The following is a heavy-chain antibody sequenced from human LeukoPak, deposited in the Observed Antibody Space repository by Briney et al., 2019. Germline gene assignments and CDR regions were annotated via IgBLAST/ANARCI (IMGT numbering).Heavy chain of an antibody. CDR1: GGTFSSYA. Sequence: PGASVTVSCKASGGTFSSYAISWVRQAPGQGLEWMGGIIPIFGTANYAQKFQGRVTITTDESTSTAYMELSSLRSDDTAVYYCARDGGAPGPIYGDYWGQGTPVTVSS. V-gene: IGHV1-69*05. CDR2: IIPIFGTA. D-gene: IGHD4-23*01. J-gene: IGHJ4*02. CDR3: ARDGGAPGPIYGDY.